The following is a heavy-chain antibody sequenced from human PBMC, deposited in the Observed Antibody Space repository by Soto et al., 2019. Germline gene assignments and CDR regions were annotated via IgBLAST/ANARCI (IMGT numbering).Heavy chain of an antibody. Sequence: QVQLVESGEGVVQPGRSLRLSGAASGFTFSSYGMHWVREAPGKGLEWVAVISYDGSNKYYADSVKGRFTISRDNSKNTLYLQMNSLRAEDTAVYYCAKAGGPYYYGSGSYFVYWGQGTLVTVSS. V-gene: IGHV3-30*18. D-gene: IGHD3-10*01. CDR2: ISYDGSNK. CDR3: AKAGGPYYYGSGSYFVY. J-gene: IGHJ4*02. CDR1: GFTFSSYG.